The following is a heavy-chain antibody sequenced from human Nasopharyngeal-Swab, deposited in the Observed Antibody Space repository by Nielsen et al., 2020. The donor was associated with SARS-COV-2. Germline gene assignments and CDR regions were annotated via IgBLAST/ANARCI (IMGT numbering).Heavy chain of an antibody. CDR3: ARDKDYVDIVATILRAIYYYYGMDV. Sequence: WIRQPPGKGLEWVAVISYDGSNKYYADSVKGRFTISRDNSKNTLYLQMNSLRAEDTAVYYCARDKDYVDIVATILRAIYYYYGMDVWGQGTTVTVSS. CDR2: ISYDGSNK. D-gene: IGHD5-12*01. V-gene: IGHV3-30-3*01. J-gene: IGHJ6*02.